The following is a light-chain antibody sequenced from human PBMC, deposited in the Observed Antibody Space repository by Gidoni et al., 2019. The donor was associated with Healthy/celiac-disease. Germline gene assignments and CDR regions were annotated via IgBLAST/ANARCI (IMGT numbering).Light chain of an antibody. Sequence: DIQMTQSPSTLSASVGDRVTITCRASQSISSWLAWYQQKPGKAPKLLISKASSLESGVPSRFSGSGSGTEFTLTISSLQPYDFATYYCQHPGTFGQGTKVEIK. CDR1: QSISSW. V-gene: IGKV1-5*03. J-gene: IGKJ1*01. CDR3: QHPGT. CDR2: KAS.